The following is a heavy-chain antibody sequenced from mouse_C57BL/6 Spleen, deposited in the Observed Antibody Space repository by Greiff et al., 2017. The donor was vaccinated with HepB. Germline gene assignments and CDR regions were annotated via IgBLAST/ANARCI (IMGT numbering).Heavy chain of an antibody. V-gene: IGHV1-61*01. CDR2: IYPSDSET. Sequence: VQLQQPGAELVRPGSSVKLSCKASGYTFTSYWMDWVKQRPGQGLEWIGNIYPSDSETHYNQKFKDKATLTVDKSSSTACMQLSSLTSEDSAVYYCARYYGYDEGAYAMDYWGQGTSVTVSS. CDR1: GYTFTSYW. J-gene: IGHJ4*01. CDR3: ARYYGYDEGAYAMDY. D-gene: IGHD2-2*01.